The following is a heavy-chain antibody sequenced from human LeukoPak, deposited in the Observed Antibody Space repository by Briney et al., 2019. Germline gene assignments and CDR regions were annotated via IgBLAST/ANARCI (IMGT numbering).Heavy chain of an antibody. CDR2: INPNSGGT. V-gene: IGHV1-2*02. Sequence: ASVKVSCKASGYTFTGYYMHWVRQAPGQGLEWVGWINPNSGGTNYAQKFQGRVTMTRDTSISTAYMELSRLRSDDTAVYYCARDRRGSYYFFNWGQGTLVTASS. J-gene: IGHJ4*02. CDR3: ARDRRGSYYFFN. D-gene: IGHD1-26*01. CDR1: GYTFTGYY.